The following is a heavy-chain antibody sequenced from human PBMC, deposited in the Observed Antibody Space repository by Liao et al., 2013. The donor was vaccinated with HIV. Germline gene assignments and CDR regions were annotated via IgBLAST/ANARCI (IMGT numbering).Heavy chain of an antibody. V-gene: IGHV4-59*01. J-gene: IGHJ4*02. CDR1: GGSISSYY. Sequence: QVQLQESGPGLVKPSETLSLTCTVSGGSISSYYWSWIRQPPGKGLEWIGYIYYSGSTNYNPSLKSRVTISVDTSKNQFSLKLSSVTAADTAVYYCARGMYYYDSSGFGYWGQGNPGHRLL. CDR2: IYYSGST. D-gene: IGHD3-22*01. CDR3: ARGMYYYDSSGFGY.